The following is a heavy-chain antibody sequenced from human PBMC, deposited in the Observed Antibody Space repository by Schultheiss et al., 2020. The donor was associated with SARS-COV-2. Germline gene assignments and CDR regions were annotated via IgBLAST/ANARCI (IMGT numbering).Heavy chain of an antibody. V-gene: IGHV3-21*04. Sequence: GGSLRLSCAASGFTFSSYAMSWVRQAPGKGLEWVSSISSSSSYIYYADSVKGRFTISRDNAKNSLYLQMNSLRAEDTAVYYCTRLPEVTDVPPAPADYWGQGTLVTVSS. CDR3: TRLPEVTDVPPAPADY. CDR2: ISSSSSYI. D-gene: IGHD2-21*02. J-gene: IGHJ4*02. CDR1: GFTFSSYA.